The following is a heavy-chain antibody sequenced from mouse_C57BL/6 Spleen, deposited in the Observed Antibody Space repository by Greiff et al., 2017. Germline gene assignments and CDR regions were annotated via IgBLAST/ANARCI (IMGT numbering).Heavy chain of an antibody. V-gene: IGHV1-54*01. CDR2: INPGSGGT. Sequence: QVQLQQSGAELVRPGTSVKVSCKASGYAFTNYLIEWVKQRPGQGLAWIGVINPGSGGTNYNEKFKGKATLTADKSSSTAYMQLSSLTSEDSAVYFCARGRYYGSSHYFDYWGQGTTLTVSS. CDR1: GYAFTNYL. CDR3: ARGRYYGSSHYFDY. J-gene: IGHJ2*01. D-gene: IGHD1-1*01.